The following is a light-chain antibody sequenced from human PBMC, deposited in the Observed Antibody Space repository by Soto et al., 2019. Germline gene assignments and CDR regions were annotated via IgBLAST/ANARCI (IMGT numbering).Light chain of an antibody. CDR1: QSVSSSY. J-gene: IGKJ1*01. CDR2: GAS. V-gene: IGKV3-20*01. Sequence: EIVLTQSPGTLSLSPGERATLSCRASQSVSSSYLACYQHKSVQAPRLLISGASSRATGIPDTFSGSGSGTDSTLTITRLEPEDLAVDYCQQYGSSPPGTFGQGTKLEIK. CDR3: QQYGSSPPGT.